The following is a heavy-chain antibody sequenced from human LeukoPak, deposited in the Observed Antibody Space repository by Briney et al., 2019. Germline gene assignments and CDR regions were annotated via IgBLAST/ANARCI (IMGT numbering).Heavy chain of an antibody. J-gene: IGHJ4*03. V-gene: IGHV1-2*02. CDR1: GYTFTDYY. CDR2: INPNSWDT. CDR3: ARADLYNQPLDF. D-gene: IGHD5-24*01. Sequence: ASVKVSCRASGYTFTDYYLHWVRQAPGQGREWLGWINPNSWDTNLAQKFQGRVTMNRDTSIYTAYMELSGLRSDDTAVYYCARADLYNQPLDFWGQGTLVTVSS.